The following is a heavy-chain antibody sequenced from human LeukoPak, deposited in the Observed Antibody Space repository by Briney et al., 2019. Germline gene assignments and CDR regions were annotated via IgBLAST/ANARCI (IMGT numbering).Heavy chain of an antibody. CDR1: GFTFSSYG. CDR2: ISHDGSNK. D-gene: IGHD6-13*01. J-gene: IGHJ6*02. CDR3: AKQQVARYYGMDV. Sequence: GRSLRLSCAASGFTFSSYGMHWVRQAPGKGLEWVAVISHDGSNKYYADSVKGRFTISRDNSKNTSYLQMNSLRPEDTAMYYCAKQQVARYYGMDVWGQGTTVTVSS. V-gene: IGHV3-30*18.